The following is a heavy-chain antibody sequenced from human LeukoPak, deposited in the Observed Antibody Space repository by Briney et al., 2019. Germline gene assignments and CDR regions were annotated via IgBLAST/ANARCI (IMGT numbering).Heavy chain of an antibody. D-gene: IGHD4-17*01. J-gene: IGHJ3*02. CDR1: GGSISSYY. CDR2: IYTSGST. V-gene: IGHV4-4*07. CDR3: ARDLDYGDYEYAFDI. Sequence: PSETLSLTYTVSGGSISSYYWSWIRQPAGKGLEWIGRIYTSGSTNYNPSLKSRVTMSVDTSKNQFSLKLSSVTAADTAVYYCARDLDYGDYEYAFDIWGQGTMVTVSS.